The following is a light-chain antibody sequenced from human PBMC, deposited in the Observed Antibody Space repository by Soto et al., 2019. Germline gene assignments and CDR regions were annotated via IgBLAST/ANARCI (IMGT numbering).Light chain of an antibody. CDR1: QSISSW. CDR3: HQYNSYSWT. CDR2: DAS. Sequence: DIQMTQSPSTLSASVGDRVTITCRASQSISSWLAWYQQKPGKAPQLLIYDASNLESGVPSRFSGSGSGTEFTLTISSLQPDDSATYYCHQYNSYSWTFGQGTKVEIK. V-gene: IGKV1-5*01. J-gene: IGKJ1*01.